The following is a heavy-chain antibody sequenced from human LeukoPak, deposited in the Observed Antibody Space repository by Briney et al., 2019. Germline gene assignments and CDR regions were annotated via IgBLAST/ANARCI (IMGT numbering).Heavy chain of an antibody. V-gene: IGHV3-7*01. CDR3: ARLMGSVSTYDY. J-gene: IGHJ4*02. Sequence: PGGSLSLSCAASGFTFSNYCMSWVRQPPGKGLEWVASIRPDGSDDYYMDSVKGRFTISRDNAENSLYLQMSSLRAEDTAVYYCARLMGSVSTYDYWGQGTLATVS. CDR1: GFTFSNYC. CDR2: IRPDGSDD. D-gene: IGHD3-10*01.